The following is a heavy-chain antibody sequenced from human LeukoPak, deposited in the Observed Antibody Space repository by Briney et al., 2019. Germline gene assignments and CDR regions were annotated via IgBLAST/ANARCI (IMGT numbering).Heavy chain of an antibody. CDR2: ISYDGSNK. V-gene: IGHV3-30-3*01. J-gene: IGHJ5*02. CDR1: GFTFSSYA. CDR3: AREGSSWKNWLDP. Sequence: PGGSLRLSCAASGFTFSSYAMHWVRQAPGKGLEWVAVISYDGSNKYYADSVKGRFTISRDNSKNTLYLQMNSLRAEDTAVYYCAREGSSWKNWLDPWGQGTLVTVSS. D-gene: IGHD6-13*01.